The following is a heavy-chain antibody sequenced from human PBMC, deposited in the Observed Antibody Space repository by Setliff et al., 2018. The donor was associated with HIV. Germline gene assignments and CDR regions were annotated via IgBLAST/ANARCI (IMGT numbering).Heavy chain of an antibody. CDR3: ATARPGARFDV. D-gene: IGHD6-6*01. CDR1: GYSFARYG. CDR2: ISGFNGNT. Sequence: ASVKVSCKASGYSFARYGLSWVRQAPGQGLEWMGWISGFNGNTNYAQKLQGRVTMTTDTSTNTAYMELRSLRFDDTAVYYCATARPGARFDVWGQGTLVTVSS. V-gene: IGHV1-18*01. J-gene: IGHJ4*02.